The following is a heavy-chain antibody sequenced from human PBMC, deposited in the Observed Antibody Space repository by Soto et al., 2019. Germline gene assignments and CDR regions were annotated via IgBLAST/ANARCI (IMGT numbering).Heavy chain of an antibody. Sequence: GGSLRLSCVASGFNFNNYAMTWVRQAPGKGLGWVSSISGSGGSTYYADSVKGRFIISRDNAKNTLYLQMNGLSPEDTALYYCAKDLVVGSGFGSNWFDPWGQGTLVTVSS. CDR2: ISGSGGST. J-gene: IGHJ5*02. D-gene: IGHD3-10*01. CDR1: GFNFNNYA. CDR3: AKDLVVGSGFGSNWFDP. V-gene: IGHV3-23*01.